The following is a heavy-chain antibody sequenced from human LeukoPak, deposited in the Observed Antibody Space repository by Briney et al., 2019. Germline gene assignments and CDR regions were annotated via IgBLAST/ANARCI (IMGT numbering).Heavy chain of an antibody. D-gene: IGHD3-22*01. J-gene: IGHJ3*02. CDR1: GGSISTYY. Sequence: SETLSLTCTASGGSISTYYWSWIRQPPGKALEWIGYIYYSGSTNSNPSLKSRVTISVDTSKKQFSLKLSSVTAADTAVYYCAREYYYDSSGYYPPHAFDIWGQGTMVTVSS. V-gene: IGHV4-59*01. CDR3: AREYYYDSSGYYPPHAFDI. CDR2: IYYSGST.